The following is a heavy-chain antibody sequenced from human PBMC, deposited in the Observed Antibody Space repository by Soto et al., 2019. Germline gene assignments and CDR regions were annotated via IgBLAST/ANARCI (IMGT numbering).Heavy chain of an antibody. CDR1: GYSFTSYW. J-gene: IGHJ6*02. V-gene: IGHV5-51*01. CDR2: IYPGDSDT. D-gene: IGHD6-13*01. CDR3: ARTQQGVYYYYGMDV. Sequence: GESLKICCKGSGYSFTSYWIGWVRQMPGKGLEWMGIIYPGDSDTRYSPSFQGQVTISADKSISTAYLQWGSLKASDTAMYYCARTQQGVYYYYGMDVWGQGTTVTVSS.